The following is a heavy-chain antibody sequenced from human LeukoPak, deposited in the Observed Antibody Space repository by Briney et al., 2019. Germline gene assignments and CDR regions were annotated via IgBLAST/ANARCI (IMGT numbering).Heavy chain of an antibody. CDR2: ITTSGDNK. V-gene: IGHV3-23*01. CDR1: GFTFNNCG. D-gene: IGHD3-22*01. Sequence: PGGSLRLSCAASGFTFNNCGMNWVRQAPGKGLEWVSTITTSGDNKYYADSVKGRFTISRDNSKNTVILQMSSLRAEDSALYYCAKGSTSGYYLALDFWGQGILVTVSS. CDR3: AKGSTSGYYLALDF. J-gene: IGHJ4*02.